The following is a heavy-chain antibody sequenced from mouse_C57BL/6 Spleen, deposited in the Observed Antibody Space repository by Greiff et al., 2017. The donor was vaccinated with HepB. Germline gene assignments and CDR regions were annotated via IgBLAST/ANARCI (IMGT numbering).Heavy chain of an antibody. CDR3: ARTTTVVASFAY. J-gene: IGHJ3*01. V-gene: IGHV5-4*01. CDR1: GFTFSSYA. CDR2: ISDGGSYT. Sequence: EVQRVESGGGLVKPGGSLKLSCAASGFTFSSYAMSWVRQTPEKRLEWVATISDGGSYTYYPDNVKGRFTISRDKAKNNLYLQMSHLKSEDTAMYYCARTTTVVASFAYWGQGTLVTVSA. D-gene: IGHD1-1*01.